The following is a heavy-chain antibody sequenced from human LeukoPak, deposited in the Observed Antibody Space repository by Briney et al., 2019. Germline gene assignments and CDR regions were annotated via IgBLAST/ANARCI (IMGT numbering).Heavy chain of an antibody. J-gene: IGHJ4*02. CDR3: AREYGDFGY. CDR1: GDSINNYY. Sequence: SETLSLTCIVSGDSINNYYWSWIRQPAGKGLEWIGRINASGRTNYNSALKSRVTISIDTSRNQFSLKVKSVTAADTAVYYCAREYGDFGYWGQGTLVTVSS. V-gene: IGHV4-4*07. D-gene: IGHD2-21*01. CDR2: INASGRT.